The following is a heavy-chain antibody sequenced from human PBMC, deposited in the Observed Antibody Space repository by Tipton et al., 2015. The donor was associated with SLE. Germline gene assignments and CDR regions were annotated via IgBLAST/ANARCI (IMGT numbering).Heavy chain of an antibody. D-gene: IGHD6-13*01. CDR1: SGSFSGYY. V-gene: IGHV4-34*01. CDR2: INHSGST. J-gene: IGHJ2*01. CDR3: ARGKGIADRYFDL. Sequence: TLSLTCAVYSGSFSGYYWSWIRQPPGKGLEWIGEINHSGSTNYNPSLKSRVTISVDTSKNQFSLKLSSVTAADTAVYYCARGKGIADRYFDLWGRGTLVTVSS.